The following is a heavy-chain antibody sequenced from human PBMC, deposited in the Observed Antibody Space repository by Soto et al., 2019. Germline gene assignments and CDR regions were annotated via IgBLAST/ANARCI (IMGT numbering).Heavy chain of an antibody. Sequence: SEPLSLTCTVSGGSVTNSSYYWGWIRQSPGKGLEWIGSVYYRGRSYSKSSVKSRVTISVDTSKNRFSLSLNSVTASDTAVYFCVSQRTTVPTQAYFDYWGPGALVTVSS. D-gene: IGHD4-17*01. V-gene: IGHV4-39*01. CDR3: VSQRTTVPTQAYFDY. J-gene: IGHJ4*02. CDR1: GGSVTNSSYY. CDR2: VYYRGRS.